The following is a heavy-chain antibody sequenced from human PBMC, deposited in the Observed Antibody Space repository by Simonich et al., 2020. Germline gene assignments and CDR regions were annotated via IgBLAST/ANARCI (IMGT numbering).Heavy chain of an antibody. CDR3: ARHLQLGPFDY. CDR2: INLSGST. Sequence: QVQLQQWGAGLLKPSETLSLTCAVYGGSFSGYYWSWIRQPPGKGLEWIGEINLSGSTNYNPALKSRVTISVDTSKNQFSLKLSSVTAADTAVYYCARHLQLGPFDYWGQGTLVTVSS. D-gene: IGHD1-1*01. J-gene: IGHJ4*02. V-gene: IGHV4-34*01. CDR1: GGSFSGYY.